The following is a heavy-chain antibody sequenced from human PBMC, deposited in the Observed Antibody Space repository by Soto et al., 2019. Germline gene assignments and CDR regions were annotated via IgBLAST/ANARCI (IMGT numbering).Heavy chain of an antibody. D-gene: IGHD2-21*02. CDR2: IIPIFNSV. Sequence: ASVKVSCKASGGTFSRYAISWVRQAPGQGLEWMGTIIPIFNSVNYAQKFQGRFTIIADESTTTAYMELSSLRSEDTAVYYCAREGGPFLPHCGAGCYAFDYWGQGTLVTVSS. CDR1: GGTFSRYA. CDR3: AREGGPFLPHCGAGCYAFDY. V-gene: IGHV1-69*13. J-gene: IGHJ4*02.